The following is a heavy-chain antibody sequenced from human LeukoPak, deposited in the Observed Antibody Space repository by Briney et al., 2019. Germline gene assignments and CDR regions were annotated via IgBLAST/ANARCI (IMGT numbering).Heavy chain of an antibody. Sequence: GGSLRLSCAASGFTFSSYGMHWVRQAPGKGLEWVAFIRYDGSNKYYADSVKGRFTISRDNSKNTLYLQMNSLRAEDMALYYCAKGVDSSGYYYMDVWGKGATVTVSS. CDR3: AKGVDSSGYYYMDV. V-gene: IGHV3-30*02. CDR1: GFTFSSYG. CDR2: IRYDGSNK. D-gene: IGHD3-22*01. J-gene: IGHJ6*03.